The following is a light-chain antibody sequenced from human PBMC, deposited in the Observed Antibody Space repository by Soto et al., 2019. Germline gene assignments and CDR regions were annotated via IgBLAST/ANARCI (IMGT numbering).Light chain of an antibody. CDR1: QSVSSN. CDR3: QQYNNWPPLT. CDR2: GAS. V-gene: IGKV3-15*01. Sequence: EIVMTQSPATLSVSPGERATLSCRAGQSVSSNLAWYQQKPGQAPRLLIYGASTRATGIPARFSGSRSGTEFTLTISSLQSEDFAVYYCQQYNNWPPLTFGGGTKVEIK. J-gene: IGKJ4*01.